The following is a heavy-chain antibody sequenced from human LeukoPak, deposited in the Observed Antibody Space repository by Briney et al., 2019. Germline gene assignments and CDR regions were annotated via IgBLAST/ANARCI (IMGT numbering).Heavy chain of an antibody. D-gene: IGHD2-15*01. CDR2: INPNSGGT. CDR1: GYIFTDYY. Sequence: ASVRVSCKASGYIFTDYYMHSVRQAPGQELGWMGRINPNSGGTNYAQKFQGRVTMTRDTSISTAYTELSSLRSEDTATYYCARANFGYCSGGSCYTYFDYWGQGTLVTVSS. J-gene: IGHJ4*02. CDR3: ARANFGYCSGGSCYTYFDY. V-gene: IGHV1/OR15-1*01.